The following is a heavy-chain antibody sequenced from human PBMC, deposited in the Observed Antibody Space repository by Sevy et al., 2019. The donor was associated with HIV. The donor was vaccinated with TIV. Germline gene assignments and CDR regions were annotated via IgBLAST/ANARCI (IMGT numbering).Heavy chain of an antibody. Sequence: SGPTLVNPTQTLTLTCTFSGFSLSTSGVGVGWIRQPPGKALEWLALIYWNDDKRYSPSLKSRLTITKDTSKNHVVLTMTNMDPVDTATYDCAHRGLSYCSSTSCFPYSSGWYFDYWGQGTLVTVSS. CDR3: AHRGLSYCSSTSCFPYSSGWYFDY. D-gene: IGHD2-2*01. V-gene: IGHV2-5*01. CDR1: GFSLSTSGVG. CDR2: IYWNDDK. J-gene: IGHJ4*02.